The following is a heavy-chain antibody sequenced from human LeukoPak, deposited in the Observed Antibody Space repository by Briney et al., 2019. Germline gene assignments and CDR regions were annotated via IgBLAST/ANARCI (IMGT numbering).Heavy chain of an antibody. CDR3: AKGYYGSGSYGWFDY. Sequence: GGSLRLSCAASGFTFSSSAMSWVRQAPGKGLEWVSTISGSGDRTYYADSVKGRFTISRDNSKNTLFLHMNSLRAEDTAVYSCAKGYYGSGSYGWFDYWGQGTLVTVSA. CDR1: GFTFSSSA. CDR2: ISGSGDRT. D-gene: IGHD3-10*01. J-gene: IGHJ4*02. V-gene: IGHV3-23*01.